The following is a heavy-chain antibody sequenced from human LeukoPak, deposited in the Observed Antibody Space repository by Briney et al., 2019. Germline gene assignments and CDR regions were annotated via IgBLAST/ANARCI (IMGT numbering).Heavy chain of an antibody. V-gene: IGHV3-23*01. CDR2: ISGSGGST. D-gene: IGHD2-2*01. CDR3: AKVSTDIVVVSAAIFDS. J-gene: IGHJ4*02. CDR1: GFTFSYSV. Sequence: GGSLRLSCAASGFTFSYSVMNWVRQAPGKGLEWVSAISGSGGSTYYEDSAKGRFTISRDNSKNTLYLQMDSLRAEDTAVYYCAKVSTDIVVVSAAIFDSWGQGTQVTVSS.